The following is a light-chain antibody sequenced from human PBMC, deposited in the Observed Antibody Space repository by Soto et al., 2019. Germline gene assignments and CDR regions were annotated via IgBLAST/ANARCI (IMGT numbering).Light chain of an antibody. Sequence: AIPMTQSPSSLSASVGDRVTITCRASQGIRNDLGWYQQIPGNAPKLLIYAASILQSGVPSRFSGSGSGTDFTLTITSLQPEDFATYYCLQDYTYPYTFGQGTKLEIK. CDR2: AAS. CDR3: LQDYTYPYT. CDR1: QGIRND. V-gene: IGKV1-6*01. J-gene: IGKJ2*01.